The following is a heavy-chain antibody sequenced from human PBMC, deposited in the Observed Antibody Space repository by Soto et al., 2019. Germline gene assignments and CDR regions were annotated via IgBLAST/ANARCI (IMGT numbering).Heavy chain of an antibody. CDR2: VHSSGIT. D-gene: IGHD3-16*01. V-gene: IGHV4-61*01. J-gene: IGHJ5*02. CDR3: ARGLTMGQLPSHFDH. CDR1: GGSVSNDNFY. Sequence: PSETLSLTCTVSGGSVSNDNFYWSWIRQPPGKGLGWIGYVHSSGITNYNPSLKRRVTISVDTSRNQFSLRLSSVTAADTAVYYCARGLTMGQLPSHFDHWGQGTLVTVSS.